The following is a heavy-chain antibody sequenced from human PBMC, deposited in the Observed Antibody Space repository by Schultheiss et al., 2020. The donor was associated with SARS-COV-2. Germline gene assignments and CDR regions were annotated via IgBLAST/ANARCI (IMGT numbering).Heavy chain of an antibody. V-gene: IGHV4-61*01. J-gene: IGHJ4*02. Sequence: SETLSLTCTVSGGSVSSGSYYWSWIRQPPGKGLEWIGYIYFTGNTYYNPSLQSRVKMSVDTSKNQFSLDLSSVTAADTVVYYCARGYYYPNSAFFDYWGLGTLVTVSS. CDR3: ARGYYYPNSAFFDY. D-gene: IGHD3-22*01. CDR1: GGSVSSGSYY. CDR2: IYFTGNT.